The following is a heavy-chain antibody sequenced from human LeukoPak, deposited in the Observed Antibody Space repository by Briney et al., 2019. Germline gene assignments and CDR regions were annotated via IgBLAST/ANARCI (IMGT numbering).Heavy chain of an antibody. J-gene: IGHJ4*02. V-gene: IGHV3-7*05. CDR1: GFTFSSYW. CDR2: IKQDGSDK. D-gene: IGHD4-17*01. Sequence: PGGSLRLSCAASGFTFSSYWMSWVRQAPGKGLECVANIKQDGSDKYYVDSVKGRFTISRDNAKNSLYLQMNSLRAEDTAVYYCARGVRGDYSLDYWGQGTLVTVSS. CDR3: ARGVRGDYSLDY.